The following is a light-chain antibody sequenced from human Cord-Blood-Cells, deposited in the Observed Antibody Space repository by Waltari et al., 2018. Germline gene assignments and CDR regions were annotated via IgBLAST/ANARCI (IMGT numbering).Light chain of an antibody. CDR3: QSADSSGTYVV. CDR1: ALPKKY. CDR2: KDS. J-gene: IGLJ2*01. Sequence: SYELTQPPSVSVSPGQTARITCSGDALPKKYAYWYQQKPGQAPGLVIHKDSERPSGIPERFSGSSSGTTVTLTISGVQAEDEADYYCQSADSSGTYVVFGGGTKLTVL. V-gene: IGLV3-25*03.